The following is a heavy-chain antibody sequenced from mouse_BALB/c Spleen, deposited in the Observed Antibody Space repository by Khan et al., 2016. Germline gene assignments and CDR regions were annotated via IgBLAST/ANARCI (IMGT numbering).Heavy chain of an antibody. V-gene: IGHV9-3-1*01. Sequence: QIQLVQSGPELKKPGKTVKISCKASGYTFTNYGMNWVKQAPGKGLKWMGWINTYSGEATYADDFKGRFAFSLETSANTAFLQIHTLKHEDTATYFCARYRYYYSSRRYFDVWGAGSKVTVSS. CDR3: ARYRYYYSSRRYFDV. D-gene: IGHD1-1*01. CDR1: GYTFTNYG. CDR2: INTYSGEA. J-gene: IGHJ1*01.